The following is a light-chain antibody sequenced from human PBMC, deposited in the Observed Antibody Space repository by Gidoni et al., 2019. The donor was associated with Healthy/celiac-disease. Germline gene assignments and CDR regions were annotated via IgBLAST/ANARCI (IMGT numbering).Light chain of an antibody. CDR1: QSISSY. V-gene: IGKV1-39*01. Sequence: VGDRVTITCRASQSISSYLNWYQQKPGKAPKLLIYAASSLQSGVPSRFSGSGSGTDFTLTISSLQPEDFATYYCQQSYSTPPLTFGGGTKVEIK. CDR3: QQSYSTPPLT. J-gene: IGKJ4*01. CDR2: AAS.